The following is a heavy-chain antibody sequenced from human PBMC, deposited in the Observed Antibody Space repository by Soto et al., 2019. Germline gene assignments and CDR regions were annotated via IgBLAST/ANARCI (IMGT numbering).Heavy chain of an antibody. J-gene: IGHJ6*02. CDR1: GYSFTSYW. D-gene: IGHD1-26*01. V-gene: IGHV5-51*01. CDR3: ARRRVGAIYYYYGMDV. CDR2: IYPGDSDT. Sequence: GESLKISCKGSGYSFTSYWIGWVRQMPGKGLEWMGIIYPGDSDTRYSPSFQGQVTISADKTISTAYLQGSSLKASDTAMYYCARRRVGAIYYYYGMDVWGQGTTVTVSS.